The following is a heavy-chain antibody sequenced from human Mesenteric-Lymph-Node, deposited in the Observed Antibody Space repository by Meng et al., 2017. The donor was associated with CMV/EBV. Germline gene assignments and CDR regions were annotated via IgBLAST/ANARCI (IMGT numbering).Heavy chain of an antibody. Sequence: VHLQESGPGLVKLSETFSLTCTVSGDSVSGGSYYWTGVRKATGKGLEWIGYIYNSVSTNYNPSLKSRVTISVDTSKNQLSLKLTSVTAADTAVYYCARDQPADYWGQGTLVTVSS. CDR2: IYNSVST. CDR3: ARDQPADY. J-gene: IGHJ4*02. V-gene: IGHV4-61*01. CDR1: GDSVSGGSYY.